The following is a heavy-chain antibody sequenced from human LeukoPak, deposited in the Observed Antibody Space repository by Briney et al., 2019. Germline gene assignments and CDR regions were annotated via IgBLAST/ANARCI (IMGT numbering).Heavy chain of an antibody. Sequence: SSETLSLTCTVSGSSMSTYYWSWIRQPPGRGLEWIGHIYTSGSTNYNPSLKSRVTMSVDTSKNQFSLKLTSVTAADTAVYYCARLLRYSNYFDSWGQGTLVTVSS. J-gene: IGHJ4*02. D-gene: IGHD4-11*01. CDR3: ARLLRYSNYFDS. V-gene: IGHV4-4*09. CDR1: GSSMSTYY. CDR2: IYTSGST.